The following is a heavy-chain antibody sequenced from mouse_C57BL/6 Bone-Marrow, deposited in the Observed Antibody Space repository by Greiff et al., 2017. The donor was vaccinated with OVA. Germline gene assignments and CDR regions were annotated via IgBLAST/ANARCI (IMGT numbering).Heavy chain of an antibody. CDR1: GYTFTSYW. CDR2: IDPSDSYT. Sequence: QVQLQQPGAELVMPGASVKLSCKASGYTFTSYWMHWVKQRPGQGLECIGEIDPSDSYTNYNQKFKGKSTLTVDKSSSTAYMQLSSLTSEDSAVYYCARAGDRGYFDYWGQGTTLTVSS. V-gene: IGHV1-69*01. D-gene: IGHD3-3*01. CDR3: ARAGDRGYFDY. J-gene: IGHJ2*01.